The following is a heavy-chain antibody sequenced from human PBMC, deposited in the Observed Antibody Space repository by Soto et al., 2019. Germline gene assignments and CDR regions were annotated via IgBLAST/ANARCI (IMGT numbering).Heavy chain of an antibody. D-gene: IGHD2-15*01. CDR3: AREECSGGSCYSGYYYYGMDV. J-gene: IGHJ6*02. CDR1: GGTFNRHA. V-gene: IGHV1-69*01. CDR2: IIPIFGTA. Sequence: QVQLVQSGAEVKKPGSSVKVSCKASGGTFNRHAINWVRQAPGQGLEWMGGIIPIFGTANYAQKFQGRVTITADESTSTAYMELSSLRSEDTAVYYCAREECSGGSCYSGYYYYGMDVWGQGTTVTVSS.